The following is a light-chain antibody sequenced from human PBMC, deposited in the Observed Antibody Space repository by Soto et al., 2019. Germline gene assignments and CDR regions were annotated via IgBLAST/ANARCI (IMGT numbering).Light chain of an antibody. CDR1: QSVRSNY. V-gene: IGKV3-20*01. CDR3: QQLGT. J-gene: IGKJ1*01. Sequence: IVLTQSPGTLSLSPGERATLSCRASQSVRSNYLAWYQQKPGQAPRLLIYGASSRATGIPDRFSGSGSGTDFTLTISRLGPEDFAVYYCQQLGTFGQGTKVEIK. CDR2: GAS.